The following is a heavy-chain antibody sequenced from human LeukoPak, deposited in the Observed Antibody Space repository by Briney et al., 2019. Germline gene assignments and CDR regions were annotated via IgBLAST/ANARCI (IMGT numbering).Heavy chain of an antibody. D-gene: IGHD5-12*01. CDR1: GYIFTNYA. CDR3: ARGPSDTWIP. V-gene: IGHV7-4-1*02. CDR2: ANTHTGDP. Sequence: GASVKVSCKASGYIFTNYALNWVRQAPGQGLEWVGWANTHTGDPTVAPGFTGRFVISLDTSVSTSYLRISGLKSEDTAIYYCARGPSDTWIPWGQGTLVTVSS. J-gene: IGHJ5*02.